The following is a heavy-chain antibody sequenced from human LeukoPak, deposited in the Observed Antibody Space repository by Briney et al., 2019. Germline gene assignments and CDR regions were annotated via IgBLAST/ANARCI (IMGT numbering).Heavy chain of an antibody. J-gene: IGHJ4*02. CDR2: INPSGGST. CDR3: VREGGSYYYLDY. V-gene: IGHV1-46*01. CDR1: GYTFTSYY. D-gene: IGHD1-26*01. Sequence: ASVKVSCKASGYTFTSYYMHWVRQAPGQGLEWMGIINPSGGSTSYAQKFQGRVTMTRDMSTSTVYMELSSLRSEDTAVYYCVREGGSYYYLDYWGQGTLVTVSS.